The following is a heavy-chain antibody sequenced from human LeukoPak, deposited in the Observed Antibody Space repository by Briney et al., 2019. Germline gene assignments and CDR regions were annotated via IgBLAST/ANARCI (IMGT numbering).Heavy chain of an antibody. CDR3: ARQKGDYYDSSGYYDY. CDR2: INHSGST. V-gene: IGHV4-34*01. D-gene: IGHD3-22*01. J-gene: IGHJ4*02. CDR1: GGSFSGYY. Sequence: PSETLSLTCAVYGGSFSGYYWSWIRQPPGKGLEWIGEINHSGSTNYNPSLKSRVTISVDTPKNQFSLKLSSVTAADTAVYYCARQKGDYYDSSGYYDYWGQGTLVTVSS.